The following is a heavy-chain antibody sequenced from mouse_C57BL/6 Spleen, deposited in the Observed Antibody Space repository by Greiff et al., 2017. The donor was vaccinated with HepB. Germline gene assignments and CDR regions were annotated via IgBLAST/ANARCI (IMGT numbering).Heavy chain of an antibody. CDR2: IDPSDSYT. CDR1: GYTFTSYW. D-gene: IGHD2-3*01. CDR3: ARSLYDGYCFAY. Sequence: QVHVKQPGAELVMPGASVKLSCKASGYTFTSYWMHWVKQRPGQGLEWIGEIDPSDSYTNYNQKFKGKSTLTVDKSSSTAYMQLSSLTSEDSAVYYCARSLYDGYCFAYWGQGTLVTVSA. V-gene: IGHV1-69*01. J-gene: IGHJ3*01.